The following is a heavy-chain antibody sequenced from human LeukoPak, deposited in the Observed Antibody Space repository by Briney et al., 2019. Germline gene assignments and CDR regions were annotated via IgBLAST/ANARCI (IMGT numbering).Heavy chain of an antibody. D-gene: IGHD2/OR15-2a*01. CDR1: GFTFSTTW. Sequence: GGSLRLSCEGSGFTFSTTWMHWVRLAPGKGLVWVAHIESDGRSTTYADSVKGRFTISRDNAKNTLYLQMNSLRAEDTAVYYCARDRFYRLDYWGQGTLVTVS. V-gene: IGHV3-74*03. J-gene: IGHJ4*02. CDR2: IESDGRST. CDR3: ARDRFYRLDY.